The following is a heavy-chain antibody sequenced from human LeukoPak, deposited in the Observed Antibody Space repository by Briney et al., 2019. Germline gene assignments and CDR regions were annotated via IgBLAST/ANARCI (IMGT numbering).Heavy chain of an antibody. V-gene: IGHV3-23*01. CDR3: ANLREWDLPDLFDY. J-gene: IGHJ4*02. D-gene: IGHD1-26*01. CDR1: GFTFSTCG. Sequence: GGSLRLSRAASGFTFSTCGMSWVRQAPGKGLEGVSGISGSGGSRFYTDSVKGRFTISRDNSKNTLYLQMNSLRAEDTAVYYCANLREWDLPDLFDYWGQGTLVTVSS. CDR2: ISGSGGSR.